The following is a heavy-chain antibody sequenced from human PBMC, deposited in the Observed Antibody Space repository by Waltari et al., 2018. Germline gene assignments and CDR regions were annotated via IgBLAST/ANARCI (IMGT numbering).Heavy chain of an antibody. J-gene: IGHJ3*02. CDR1: GGTFRRYA. CDR2: IIPIFGTA. CDR3: ASNKAMLYFAFDI. Sequence: QVQLVQSGAEVKKPGSSVKVSCKASGGTFRRYALSWVRQAPGQGLEWMGGIIPIFGTANYAQKFQGRVTITADESTSTAYMELSSLRSEDTAVYYCASNKAMLYFAFDIWGQGTMVTVSS. D-gene: IGHD2-8*01. V-gene: IGHV1-69*12.